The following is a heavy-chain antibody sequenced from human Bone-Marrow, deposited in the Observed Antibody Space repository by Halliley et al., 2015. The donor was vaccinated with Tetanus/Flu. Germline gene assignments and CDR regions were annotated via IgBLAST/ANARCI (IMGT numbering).Heavy chain of an antibody. D-gene: IGHD3-22*01. Sequence: ISSNGDSIYYADSVRGRFTISRDDAKNSLYLQMNSLRAEDTALYYCARVPNYYDTSGFYPFDFWGPGTLVTVSS. CDR3: ARVPNYYDTSGFYPFDF. V-gene: IGHV3-21*01. CDR2: ISSNGDSI. J-gene: IGHJ4*02.